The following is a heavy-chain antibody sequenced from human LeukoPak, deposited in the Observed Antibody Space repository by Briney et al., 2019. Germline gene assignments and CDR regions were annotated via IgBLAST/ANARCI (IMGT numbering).Heavy chain of an antibody. J-gene: IGHJ4*02. CDR1: GFTFSGYN. CDR3: STVGFGDWMRY. V-gene: IGHV3-48*04. D-gene: IGHD3-10*01. CDR2: ITSSSEII. Sequence: GGSLRLSCVASGFTFSGYNMNWVRQAPGKGLEWVSYITSSSEIIHYADFVKGRFTISRDNAKNSLYLQMNSLRAEDTAVYYCSTVGFGDWMRYWGQGTLVTVSS.